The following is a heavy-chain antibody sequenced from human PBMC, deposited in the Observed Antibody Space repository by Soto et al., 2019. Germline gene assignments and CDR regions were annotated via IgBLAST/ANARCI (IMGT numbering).Heavy chain of an antibody. CDR3: AKGLGTGYCSSTSCPPDY. V-gene: IGHV3-30*18. Sequence: PGGSLRLSCAASGFTFSSYGMHWVRQAPGKGLEWVAVISYDGSNKYYADSVKGRFTISRDNSKNTLYLQMNSLRAEDTAVYYCAKGLGTGYCSSTSCPPDYWGQGTLVTVSS. CDR2: ISYDGSNK. CDR1: GFTFSSYG. J-gene: IGHJ4*02. D-gene: IGHD2-2*01.